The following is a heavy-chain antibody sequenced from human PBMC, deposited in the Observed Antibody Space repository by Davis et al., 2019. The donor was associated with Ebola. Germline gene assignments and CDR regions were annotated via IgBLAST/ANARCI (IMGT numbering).Heavy chain of an antibody. V-gene: IGHV4-59*12. D-gene: IGHD4-17*01. CDR3: ARDQASDYGDKYGMDV. CDR2: IYYSGST. CDR1: GGSISSYY. J-gene: IGHJ6*02. Sequence: SETLSLTCTVSGGSISSYYWSWIRQPPGKGLEWIGYIYYSGSTNYNPSLKSRVTISVDTSKNQFSLKLSSVTAADTAVYYCARDQASDYGDKYGMDVWGQGTTVTVSS.